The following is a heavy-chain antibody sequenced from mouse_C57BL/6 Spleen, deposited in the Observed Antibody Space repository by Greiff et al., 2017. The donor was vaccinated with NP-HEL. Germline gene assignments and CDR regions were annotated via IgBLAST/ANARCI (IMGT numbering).Heavy chain of an antibody. V-gene: IGHV1-72*01. Sequence: QQSCKASGYTFTSYWMHWVKQRPGRGLEWIGRIDPNSGGTKYNEKFKSKATLTVDKPSSTAYMQLSSLTSEDSAVYYCAREGPFGAWFAYWGQGTLVTVSA. CDR3: AREGPFGAWFAY. CDR2: IDPNSGGT. CDR1: GYTFTSYW. J-gene: IGHJ3*01.